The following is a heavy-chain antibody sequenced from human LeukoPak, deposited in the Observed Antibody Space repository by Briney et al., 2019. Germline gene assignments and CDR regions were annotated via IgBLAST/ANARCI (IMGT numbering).Heavy chain of an antibody. CDR3: ARGTDYYYGMDV. CDR1: GFTFSSYG. CDR2: ISYDGNYK. Sequence: GGSLRLSCAASGFTFSSYGIHWVRQAPDKGLEWVAVISYDGNYKYYADSVKGRVTMSRDNSKNTLDLQMNSLRVEDTAVYYCARGTDYYYGMDVWGQGTTVTVSS. V-gene: IGHV3-30*03. J-gene: IGHJ6*02. D-gene: IGHD4-17*01.